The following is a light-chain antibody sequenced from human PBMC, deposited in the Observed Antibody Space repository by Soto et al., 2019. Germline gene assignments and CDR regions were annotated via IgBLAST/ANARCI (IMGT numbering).Light chain of an antibody. J-gene: IGKJ5*01. V-gene: IGKV3-20*01. CDR1: QRVTTSY. Sequence: FTQCPAPLSLYLAERAALCFRVSQRVTTSYVAWYQQKPGQAPRLLLYGAYNRATGIPDRFSGSGSGTDFTLTISRLEPEDFALYYCQQYGRSPITFGLGTRLENK. CDR3: QQYGRSPIT. CDR2: GAY.